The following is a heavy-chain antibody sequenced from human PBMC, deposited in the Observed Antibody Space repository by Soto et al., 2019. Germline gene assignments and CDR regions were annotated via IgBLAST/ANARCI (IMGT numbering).Heavy chain of an antibody. D-gene: IGHD6-13*01. CDR3: ARDSGYSRHYFDY. CDR1: GGSISSGGYS. Sequence: QLQLQESGSGLVKPSQTLSLTCAVSGGSISSGGYSWSWIRQPPGKGLEWIGYIYHSGSTYYNPSLKSLVTISVDRSKNQFSLKLSSVIAADTAVYYCARDSGYSRHYFDYWGQGTLVTVSS. V-gene: IGHV4-30-2*01. J-gene: IGHJ4*02. CDR2: IYHSGST.